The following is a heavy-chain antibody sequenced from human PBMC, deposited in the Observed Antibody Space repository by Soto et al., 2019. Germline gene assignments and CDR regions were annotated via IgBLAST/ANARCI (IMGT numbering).Heavy chain of an antibody. D-gene: IGHD7-27*01. CDR3: ASGRPTGEMDV. V-gene: IGHV3-33*01. CDR1: GFTFSSYG. CDR2: IWYDGSNK. J-gene: IGHJ6*02. Sequence: QVQLVESGGGVVQPGRSLRLSCAASGFTFSSYGMHWVRQARGKGLEWVAVIWYDGSNKYYADSVKGRFTISRDNSKNTLYLQMNSLRAEDTAVYSCASGRPTGEMDVWGQGTTVTVAS.